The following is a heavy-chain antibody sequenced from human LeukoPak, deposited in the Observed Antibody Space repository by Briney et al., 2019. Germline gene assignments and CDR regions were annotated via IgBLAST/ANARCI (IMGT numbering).Heavy chain of an antibody. Sequence: GGSLRLSCAASGFTFSTYWMNWFRQTPGKGLEWVSYIHISGSFIKYADSVKGRFTVSRDNAKNSVYLQMNSLRAEDTAVYYCARNGIAVNGYFDYWGQGTLVTVSS. J-gene: IGHJ4*02. CDR3: ARNGIAVNGYFDY. D-gene: IGHD6-19*01. V-gene: IGHV3-21*05. CDR2: IHISGSFI. CDR1: GFTFSTYW.